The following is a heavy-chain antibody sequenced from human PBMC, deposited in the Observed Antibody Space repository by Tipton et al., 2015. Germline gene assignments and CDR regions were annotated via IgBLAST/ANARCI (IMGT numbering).Heavy chain of an antibody. CDR3: ARVDYSSSSGMDV. CDR2: ISYSGNT. V-gene: IGHV4-31*03. CDR1: GGSISSGDYY. Sequence: TLSLTCTVSGGSISSGDYYWKWIRQHPGKGLEWIGDISYSGNTDYNPSLKSRLTISVDTSKNQFSLKLNSVTAADTAVYYCARVDYSSSSGMDVWGHGTTVTVSS. D-gene: IGHD6-6*01. J-gene: IGHJ6*02.